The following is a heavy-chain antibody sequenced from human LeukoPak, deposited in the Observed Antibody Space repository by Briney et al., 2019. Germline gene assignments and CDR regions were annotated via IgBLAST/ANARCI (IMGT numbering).Heavy chain of an antibody. CDR3: ARGGLLSSGWYAYYFDY. D-gene: IGHD6-19*01. CDR1: GFSFSTYG. CDR2: IRHDGSSK. Sequence: PGGSLRLSCVASGFSFSTYGMHWVRQAPGKGLEWVAFIRHDGSSKYYADSVKGRFTISRDSSKDTLYLQMNSLRTEDTAVYYCARGGLLSSGWYAYYFDYWGQGTLVTVSS. V-gene: IGHV3-30*02. J-gene: IGHJ4*02.